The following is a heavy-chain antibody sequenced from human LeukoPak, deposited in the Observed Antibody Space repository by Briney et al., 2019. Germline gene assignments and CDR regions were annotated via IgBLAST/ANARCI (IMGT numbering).Heavy chain of an antibody. CDR3: ARAGGSYWMGAKFDY. Sequence: PGGSLRLSCAASGFTFSSYWMSWVRQAPGKGLEWVANIKQDGSEKYYVDSVKGRFTISRDNAKNSLYLQMNSLRAEDTAVYYCARAGGSYWMGAKFDYWGQGSLVTVSS. CDR2: IKQDGSEK. J-gene: IGHJ4*02. D-gene: IGHD1-26*01. CDR1: GFTFSSYW. V-gene: IGHV3-7*03.